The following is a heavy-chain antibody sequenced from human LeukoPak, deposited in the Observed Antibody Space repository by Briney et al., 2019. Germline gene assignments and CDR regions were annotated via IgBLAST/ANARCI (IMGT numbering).Heavy chain of an antibody. V-gene: IGHV3-48*01. Sequence: GGSLRLSCAASGFTFSTYSMNWVRQPPGKGLEWVSYISGSSSTIYYADSVKGRFTISRDSAKNSLYLQMNSLRAEDTAVYYCARGYGSSGYYYPRYWGQGTLVTVSS. J-gene: IGHJ4*02. D-gene: IGHD3-22*01. CDR3: ARGYGSSGYYYPRY. CDR2: ISGSSSTI. CDR1: GFTFSTYS.